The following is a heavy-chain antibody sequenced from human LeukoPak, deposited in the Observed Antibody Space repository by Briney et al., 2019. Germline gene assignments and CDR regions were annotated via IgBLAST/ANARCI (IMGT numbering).Heavy chain of an antibody. CDR2: IYYSGST. J-gene: IGHJ3*02. Sequence: PSETLSLTCTVSGGSISSSTYYWGWIRQPPGKGLEWIGSIYYSGSTYYNPSLKSRVTISVDTSKNQFSLKLSSVTAADTAVYCCARRDGYYDILTGYYSDAFDIWGQGTMVTVSS. CDR1: GGSISSSTYY. CDR3: ARRDGYYDILTGYYSDAFDI. D-gene: IGHD3-9*01. V-gene: IGHV4-39*01.